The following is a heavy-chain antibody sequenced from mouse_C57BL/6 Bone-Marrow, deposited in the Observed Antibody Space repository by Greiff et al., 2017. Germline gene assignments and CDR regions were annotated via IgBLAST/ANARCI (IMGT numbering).Heavy chain of an antibody. CDR3: AREYYDRLYYAMDD. D-gene: IGHD2-4*01. CDR1: GYSITSGYY. CDR2: ISYDGGN. V-gene: IGHV3-6*01. J-gene: IGHJ4*01. Sequence: ESGPGLVKPSQSLSLTCSVTGYSITSGYYWNWIRQFPGNKLEWMGYISYDGGNNYNPSLKNRISITRDTSKNQSYLKLNSVTTEDTATYYCAREYYDRLYYAMDDWGQGTSVTVSS.